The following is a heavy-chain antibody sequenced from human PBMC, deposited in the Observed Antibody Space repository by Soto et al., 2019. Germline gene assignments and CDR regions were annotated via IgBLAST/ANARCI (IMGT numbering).Heavy chain of an antibody. D-gene: IGHD5-12*01. CDR2: IYYSGST. Sequence: PSETLSLTCTVSGGSISSGGYYWSWIRQHPGKGLEWIGYIYYSGSTYYNPSLKSRVTISVDTSKNQFSLKLSSVTAADTAVYYCARVPRGYSGYDLSSSQRPPDYWGQGTLVTVSS. J-gene: IGHJ4*02. CDR3: ARVPRGYSGYDLSSSQRPPDY. CDR1: GGSISSGGYY. V-gene: IGHV4-31*03.